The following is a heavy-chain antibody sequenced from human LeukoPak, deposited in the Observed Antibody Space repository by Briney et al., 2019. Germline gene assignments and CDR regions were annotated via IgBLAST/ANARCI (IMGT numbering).Heavy chain of an antibody. CDR3: ARVGALASYWRYYGSGSYGSEVWFDP. V-gene: IGHV4-61*01. Sequence: PSETLSLTCTVSGGSVSSGSYYWSWIRQPPGKGLEWIGYIYYSGSTNYNPSLKSRVTISVDTSKNQFSLKLSSVTAADTAVYYCARVGALASYWRYYGSGSYGSEVWFDPWGQGTLVTVSS. CDR2: IYYSGST. J-gene: IGHJ5*02. CDR1: GGSVSSGSYY. D-gene: IGHD3-10*01.